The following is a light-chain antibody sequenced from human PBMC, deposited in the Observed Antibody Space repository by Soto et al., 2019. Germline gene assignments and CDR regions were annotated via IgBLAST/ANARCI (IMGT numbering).Light chain of an antibody. J-gene: IGKJ1*01. Sequence: EIVLTQSPGTLSLSPGERATLSCRASLSVDSNYLAWYQQKPGQAPRLLIYGVSSRVTGIPDRFSGSGSGTDFALTISRLDPEDFAVYYCQQYGRSPRTFGQGTKVEFK. CDR1: LSVDSNY. CDR2: GVS. V-gene: IGKV3-20*01. CDR3: QQYGRSPRT.